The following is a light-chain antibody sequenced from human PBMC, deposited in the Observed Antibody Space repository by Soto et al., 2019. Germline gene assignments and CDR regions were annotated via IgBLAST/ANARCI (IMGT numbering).Light chain of an antibody. CDR1: SSNIGGAYD. CDR2: ANN. Sequence: QSVLTQPPSVSGAPGQRVTISCTGSSSNIGGAYDVHWYQQLPGTAPKLLIYANNYRPSGVPDRFSGSKSGTSAPLAITGLQAEDEADYYCQSYDSSLNGYVFGTGTKV. J-gene: IGLJ1*01. V-gene: IGLV1-40*01. CDR3: QSYDSSLNGYV.